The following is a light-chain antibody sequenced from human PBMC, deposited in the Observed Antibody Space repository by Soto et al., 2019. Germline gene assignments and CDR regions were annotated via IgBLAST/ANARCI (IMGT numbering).Light chain of an antibody. Sequence: IVLMQSPDTLSLSPGERATLSCRASRSLSSDYLAWYQQKPGQAPRLLFYHASRRATGTPDRFSVSGSGTEFTLTISSLQSEDFAVYYCQQYNNWPRTFGQGTKVDIK. V-gene: IGKV3D-20*02. CDR1: RSLSSDY. J-gene: IGKJ1*01. CDR2: HAS. CDR3: QQYNNWPRT.